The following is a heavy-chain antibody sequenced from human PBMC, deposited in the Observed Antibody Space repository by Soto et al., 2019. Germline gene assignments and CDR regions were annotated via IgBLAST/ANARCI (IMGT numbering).Heavy chain of an antibody. CDR1: GYTFAAYY. CDR2: INPTSGGT. J-gene: IGHJ4*02. CDR3: ARDPDYGDYWGYFFDS. V-gene: IGHV1-2*02. D-gene: IGHD4-17*01. Sequence: ASVKVSCRTSGYTFAAYYIHWIRQAPGQGLEWMGWINPTSGGTVYAQNFQDRVTMTRDTSISTAYMELRRLNSDDTAVYYCARDPDYGDYWGYFFDSWGQGTPVTVSS.